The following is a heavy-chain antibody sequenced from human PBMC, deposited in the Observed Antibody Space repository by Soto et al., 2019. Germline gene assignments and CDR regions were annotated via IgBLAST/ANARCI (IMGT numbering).Heavy chain of an antibody. CDR3: VRVTVEFDY. CDR2: IRRKSDGETT. V-gene: IGHV3-49*03. Sequence: SLRLSCSASGFRFGDYDMGGFRQAPGKGLEWVGFIRRKSDGETTQYAASVKGRFTISRDDSKSIAYLQMSSLKIEGTAVYYCVRVTVEFDYWGQGTLVTVSS. CDR1: GFRFGDYD. J-gene: IGHJ4*02. D-gene: IGHD3-10*01.